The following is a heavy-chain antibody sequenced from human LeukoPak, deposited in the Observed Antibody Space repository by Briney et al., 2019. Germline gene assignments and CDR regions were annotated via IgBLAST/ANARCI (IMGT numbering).Heavy chain of an antibody. J-gene: IGHJ4*02. Sequence: PGGALRLSCAAPGFTFSSYSMNRVRQTPGKGLEWVSYISSSSSTIYYADSVKGRFTISRGNAKNSLYLQMNSLRDEDTAVYYCARGGGALVATFDYWGQGTLVTVSS. CDR1: GFTFSSYS. CDR3: ARGGGALVATFDY. D-gene: IGHD5-12*01. CDR2: ISSSSSTI. V-gene: IGHV3-48*02.